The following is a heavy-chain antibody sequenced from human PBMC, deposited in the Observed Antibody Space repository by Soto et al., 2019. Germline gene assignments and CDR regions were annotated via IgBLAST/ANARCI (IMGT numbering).Heavy chain of an antibody. CDR1: RFTFRNFA. Sequence: GGSLRLSCAASRFTFRNFAMSWVRQAPGKGLEWVSGISRSGDDTFYADSVKGRFTIFRDNSKNTLYLQMNSLRAEDTAIYYCGKDIYNFDWLLFDYWGQGTLVTVS. V-gene: IGHV3-23*01. CDR2: ISRSGDDT. CDR3: GKDIYNFDWLLFDY. J-gene: IGHJ4*02. D-gene: IGHD3-9*01.